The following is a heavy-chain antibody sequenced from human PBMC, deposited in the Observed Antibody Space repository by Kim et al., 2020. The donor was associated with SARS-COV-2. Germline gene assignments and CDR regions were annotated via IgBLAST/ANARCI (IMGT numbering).Heavy chain of an antibody. CDR3: ARVPEGATVDSDY. D-gene: IGHD1-26*01. Sequence: GGSLRLSCAASGFTFSSYSMNWVRQAPGKGLEWVSSISSSSSYIYYADSVKGRFTISRDNAKNSLYLQMNSLRAEDTAVYYCARVPEGATVDSDYWGQGTLVTVSS. J-gene: IGHJ4*02. CDR1: GFTFSSYS. CDR2: ISSSSSYI. V-gene: IGHV3-21*01.